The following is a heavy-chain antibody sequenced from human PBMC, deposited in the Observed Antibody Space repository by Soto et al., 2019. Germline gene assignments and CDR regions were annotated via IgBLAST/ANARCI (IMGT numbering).Heavy chain of an antibody. CDR1: GGTFSSYA. D-gene: IGHD4-17*01. J-gene: IGHJ6*02. V-gene: IGHV1-69*13. CDR2: IIPIFGTA. CDR3: AIPTTVIKYYYGMDV. Sequence: SVKVSCKASGGTFSSYAISWVRQAPGQGLEWMGGIIPIFGTADYAQKFQGRVTITADESTSTAYMELSSLRSEDTAVYYCAIPTTVIKYYYGMDVWGQGTTVTVSS.